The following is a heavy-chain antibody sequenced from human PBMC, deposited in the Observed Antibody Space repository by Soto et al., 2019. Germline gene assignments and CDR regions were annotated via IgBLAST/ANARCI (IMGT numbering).Heavy chain of an antibody. CDR1: GFTFNDYG. V-gene: IGHV3-23*01. CDR3: ARDLGYSSGRPEYYFDS. J-gene: IGHJ4*02. D-gene: IGHD6-19*01. CDR2: ISGSGGGT. Sequence: VQLLESGGGLLQPGGSLRLSCAASGFTFNDYGMAWVRQAPGKGLEWVSAISGSGGGTYYADSVKGRFTISRDNSQNTLYLLMNSLRVEDTAVYYCARDLGYSSGRPEYYFDSWGLGTLVTVSS.